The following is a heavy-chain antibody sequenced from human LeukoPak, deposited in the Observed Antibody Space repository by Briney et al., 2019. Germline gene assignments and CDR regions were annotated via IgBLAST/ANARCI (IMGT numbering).Heavy chain of an antibody. D-gene: IGHD1-26*01. V-gene: IGHV3-21*01. Sequence: GGSLRLSCAASGFTFSGYSMNWVRQAPGKGLEWVSSISSSSSYIYYADSVKGRFTISRDNAKNSLYLQMNSLRAEDTAVYYCARDLGANSNGHDYWGQGTLVTVSS. CDR1: GFTFSGYS. J-gene: IGHJ4*02. CDR3: ARDLGANSNGHDY. CDR2: ISSSSSYI.